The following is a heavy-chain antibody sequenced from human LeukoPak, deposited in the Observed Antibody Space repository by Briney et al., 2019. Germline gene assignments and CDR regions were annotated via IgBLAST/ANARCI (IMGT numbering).Heavy chain of an antibody. Sequence: EASVKVSCKASGGTFSSYAISWVRQAPGQGLEWMGGINTNTGNPTYAQGFTGRFVFSLDTSVSTAYLQICSLKAEDTAVYYCARDLGYYYDSSGYYVYYYGMDVWGQGTTVTVSS. CDR3: ARDLGYYYDSSGYYVYYYGMDV. CDR2: INTNTGNP. V-gene: IGHV7-4-1*01. D-gene: IGHD3-22*01. J-gene: IGHJ6*02. CDR1: GGTFSSYA.